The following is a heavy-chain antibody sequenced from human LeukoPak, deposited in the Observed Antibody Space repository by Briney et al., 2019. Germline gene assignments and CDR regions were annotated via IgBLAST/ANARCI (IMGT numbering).Heavy chain of an antibody. V-gene: IGHV3-30*02. J-gene: IGHJ4*02. D-gene: IGHD3-10*01. Sequence: PGGSLRLSCAASGFTFSDYGMHWVRQAPGKGLEWVAFIRYDGGNENYADSVKGRFTISRDNSKNTLYLQMNSLRAEDTAVYYCAKSVPAIRGEIDYWGQGTLVTVSS. CDR3: AKSVPAIRGEIDY. CDR1: GFTFSDYG. CDR2: IRYDGGNE.